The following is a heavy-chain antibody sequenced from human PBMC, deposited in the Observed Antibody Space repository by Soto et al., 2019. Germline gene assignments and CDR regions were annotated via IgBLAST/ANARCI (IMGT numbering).Heavy chain of an antibody. Sequence: PGGSLRLSCAASGFTFSSYAMHWVRQAPGKGLEWVAVISYDGSNKYYADSVKGRFTISRDNSKNTLYLQMNSLRAEDTAVYYCARDGWQLAGFDYWGQGTLVTVSS. CDR2: ISYDGSNK. CDR3: ARDGWQLAGFDY. V-gene: IGHV3-30-3*01. J-gene: IGHJ4*02. D-gene: IGHD6-6*01. CDR1: GFTFSSYA.